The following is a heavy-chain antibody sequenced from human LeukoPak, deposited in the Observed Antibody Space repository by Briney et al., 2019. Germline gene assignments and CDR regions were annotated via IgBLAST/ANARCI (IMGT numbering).Heavy chain of an antibody. D-gene: IGHD2-2*01. CDR1: GFTFSSYA. CDR3: ARDSGYIVVVPAAGLPDY. V-gene: IGHV3-30-3*01. J-gene: IGHJ4*02. Sequence: GRSLRLSCAASGFTFSSYAMHWVPQAPGKGLEWVAVISYDGSNKYYADSVKGLFTISRDNSNNTLYLQMNSLRAEDTAVYYCARDSGYIVVVPAAGLPDYWGQGTLVTVSS. CDR2: ISYDGSNK.